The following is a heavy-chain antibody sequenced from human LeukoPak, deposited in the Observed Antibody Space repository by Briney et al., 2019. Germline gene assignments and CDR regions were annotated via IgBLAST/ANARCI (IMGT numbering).Heavy chain of an antibody. D-gene: IGHD5-18*01. CDR1: GYTFTSYG. CDR2: ISAYNGNT. V-gene: IGHV1-18*04. Sequence: ASVKVSCKAFGYTFTSYGISWVRQAPGQGLEWMGWISAYNGNTNYAQKLQGRVTMTTDTPTSTAYMELRSLRSDDTAVYYCARDGLGGRAMVTEPDYWGQGTLVTVSS. CDR3: ARDGLGGRAMVTEPDY. J-gene: IGHJ4*02.